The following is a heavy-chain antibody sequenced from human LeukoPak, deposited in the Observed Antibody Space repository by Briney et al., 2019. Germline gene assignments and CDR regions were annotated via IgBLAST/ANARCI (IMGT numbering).Heavy chain of an antibody. CDR3: ARVGKWELLIDY. V-gene: IGHV3-33*01. D-gene: IGHD1-26*01. Sequence: HPGGSLRLSCAASGFTFSSYGMHWVRQAPGKGLEWVAVIWYDGSNKYYADSVKGRFTISRDNSKNTLYLQMNSLRAEDTAVYYCARVGKWELLIDYWGQGTLVTVSS. CDR1: GFTFSSYG. CDR2: IWYDGSNK. J-gene: IGHJ4*02.